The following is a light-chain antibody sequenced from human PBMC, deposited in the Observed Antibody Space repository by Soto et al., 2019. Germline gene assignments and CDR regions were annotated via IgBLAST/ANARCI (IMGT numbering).Light chain of an antibody. Sequence: ASQSIGSLLAWYQQQPGKVPKLLIYTASTLQSGVPSRFSGSGSVAEFTLTISSLQPEDFATYYCQQYNTYPWTFGQGTKVDIK. CDR1: QSIGSL. CDR2: TAS. J-gene: IGKJ1*01. CDR3: QQYNTYPWT. V-gene: IGKV1-5*03.